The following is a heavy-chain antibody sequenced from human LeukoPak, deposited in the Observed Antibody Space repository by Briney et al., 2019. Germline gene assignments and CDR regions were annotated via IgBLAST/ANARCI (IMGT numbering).Heavy chain of an antibody. CDR1: GFTFSNAW. D-gene: IGHD6-19*01. CDR2: IKSKTDGGTT. J-gene: IGHJ5*02. CDR3: TTSGCLVPNWFDP. Sequence: GGSLRLSCAASGFTFSNAWMSWVRQAPGKGLEWVGRIKSKTDGGTTDYATPVKGRFTISRDDSKNTLYLQMNSLKTEDTAVYYCTTSGCLVPNWFDPWGQGTLVTVSS. V-gene: IGHV3-15*01.